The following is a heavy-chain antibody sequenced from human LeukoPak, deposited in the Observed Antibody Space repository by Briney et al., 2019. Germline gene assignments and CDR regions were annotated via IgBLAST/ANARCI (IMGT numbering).Heavy chain of an antibody. Sequence: GGSLRLSCAASGFTFSSYEMNWVRRAPGKGLEWVSYISSSGSTIYYADSVKGRFTISRDNAKNSLYLQMNSLRAEDTAVYYCARGGYSSGWYGDYWGQGTLVTVSS. CDR3: ARGGYSSGWYGDY. CDR2: ISSSGSTI. V-gene: IGHV3-48*03. CDR1: GFTFSSYE. D-gene: IGHD6-19*01. J-gene: IGHJ4*02.